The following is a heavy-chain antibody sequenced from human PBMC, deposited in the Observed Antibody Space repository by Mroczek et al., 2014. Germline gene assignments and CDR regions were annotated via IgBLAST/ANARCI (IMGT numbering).Heavy chain of an antibody. V-gene: IGHV4-39*01. J-gene: IGHJ5*02. D-gene: IGHD2-2*01. CDR2: IYYSGST. CDR3: ARLLGIMDCSSTSCYFYWFDP. Sequence: KESGPGLVKPSETLSLTCTVSGGSISSSSYYWGWIRQPPGKGLEWIGSIYYSGSTYYNPSLKSRVTISVDTSKNQFSLKLSSVTAADTAVYYCARLLGIMDCSSTSCYFYWFDPWGQGTLVTVSS. CDR1: GGSISSSSYY.